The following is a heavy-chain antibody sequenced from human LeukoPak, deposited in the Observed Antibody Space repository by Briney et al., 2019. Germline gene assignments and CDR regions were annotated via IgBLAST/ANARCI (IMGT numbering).Heavy chain of an antibody. Sequence: SETLSLTCTVPGPSISSYYWSWIRQPPGKGLEWTGYIYYSGSTNYNPSLKSRVTISVDTSKNQFSPKLSSVTAADTAVYYCARSYYDSSGYYPQNYYYMDVWGKGATVTVSS. J-gene: IGHJ6*03. CDR2: IYYSGST. V-gene: IGHV4-59*08. D-gene: IGHD3-22*01. CDR1: GPSISSYY. CDR3: ARSYYDSSGYYPQNYYYMDV.